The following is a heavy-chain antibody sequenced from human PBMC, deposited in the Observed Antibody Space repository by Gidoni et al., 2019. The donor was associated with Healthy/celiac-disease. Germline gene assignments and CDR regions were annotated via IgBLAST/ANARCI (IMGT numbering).Heavy chain of an antibody. J-gene: IGHJ4*02. D-gene: IGHD6-19*01. V-gene: IGHV1-24*01. CDR1: GYTLTELS. CDR2: FDPEDGET. CDR3: ATLGGSGQWLVTGLLGY. Sequence: QVQLVQSGAEVKKPGASVKVSCQVSGYTLTELSMHWVRQAPGKGLEWMGGFDPEDGETIYEQKFQGKVTMTEDTSTDTAYMELSSLRSEDTAVYYCATLGGSGQWLVTGLLGYWGQGTLVTVSS.